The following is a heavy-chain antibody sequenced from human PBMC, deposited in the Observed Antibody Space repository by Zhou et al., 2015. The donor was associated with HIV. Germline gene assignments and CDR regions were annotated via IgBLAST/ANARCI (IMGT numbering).Heavy chain of an antibody. CDR1: GFTFHTYD. J-gene: IGHJ4*02. Sequence: QVQLVESGGGVVQPGKSLRLSCAASGFTFHTYDMHWVRQAPGKGLEWVALIRYDGSDVYHADSVKGRFTISRDNSKNTLYLQMNSLRAEDTALYYCVTPEEGYWGQGTRVTVSS. CDR3: VTPEEGY. CDR2: IRYDGSDV. V-gene: IGHV3-33*01.